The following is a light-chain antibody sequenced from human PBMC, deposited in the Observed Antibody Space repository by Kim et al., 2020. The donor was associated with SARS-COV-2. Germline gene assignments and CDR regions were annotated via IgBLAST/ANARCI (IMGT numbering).Light chain of an antibody. CDR2: GAS. CDR1: QSVSSN. CDR3: QQYDDWPPYT. J-gene: IGKJ2*01. Sequence: VSPGERATLSCRASQSVSSNLAWYQQKPGQAPRLLLYGASTRATGIPARFSGSGSGTEFTLTITSLQSEDFAVYYCQQYDDWPPYTFGQGTKLEI. V-gene: IGKV3-15*01.